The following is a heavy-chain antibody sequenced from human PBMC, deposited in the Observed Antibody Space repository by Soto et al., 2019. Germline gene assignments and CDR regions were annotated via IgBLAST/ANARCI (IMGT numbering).Heavy chain of an antibody. CDR2: ISWNSGSI. J-gene: IGHJ3*02. D-gene: IGHD2-15*01. Sequence: GGSLRLSCAASGFTFDDYAMHWVRQAPGKGLEWVSGISWNSGSIGYADSVKGRFTISRDNAKNSLYLQMNSLRAEDTALYYCAKDMSRSGDHGDAFDIWGQGTMVTVSS. CDR3: AKDMSRSGDHGDAFDI. V-gene: IGHV3-9*01. CDR1: GFTFDDYA.